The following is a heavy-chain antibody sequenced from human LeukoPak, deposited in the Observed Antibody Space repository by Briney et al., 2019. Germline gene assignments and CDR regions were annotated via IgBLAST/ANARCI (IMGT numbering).Heavy chain of an antibody. J-gene: IGHJ6*02. CDR3: ARVCSSTSCSNQYYYYYGMDV. Sequence: ASVKVSCKASGGTFSSYAISWVRQAPGQGLEWMGRTIPILGIANYAQKFQGRVTITADKSTSTAYMELSSLRSEDTAVYYCARVCSSTSCSNQYYYYYGMDVWGQGTTVTVSS. V-gene: IGHV1-69*04. CDR2: TIPILGIA. D-gene: IGHD2-2*01. CDR1: GGTFSSYA.